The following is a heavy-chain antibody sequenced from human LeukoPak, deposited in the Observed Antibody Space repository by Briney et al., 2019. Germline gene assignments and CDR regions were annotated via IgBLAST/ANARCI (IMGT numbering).Heavy chain of an antibody. D-gene: IGHD5-18*01. J-gene: IGHJ4*02. V-gene: IGHV3-21*01. CDR3: ARDLSGVTGYTYGRGIDY. CDR1: GFTFSTYN. CDR2: ISSSSIYI. Sequence: PGGSLRLSCAASGFTFSTYNMNWVRQAPGKGLEWVSSISSSSIYIYYADSVKGRFTISRDNAKSSLFLQMNSLRAEDTAVYYCARDLSGVTGYTYGRGIDYWGQGTLVTVSS.